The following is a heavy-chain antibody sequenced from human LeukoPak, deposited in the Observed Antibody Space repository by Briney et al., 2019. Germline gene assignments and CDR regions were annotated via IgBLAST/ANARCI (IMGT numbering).Heavy chain of an antibody. Sequence: SETLSLTCIVTGGSITTSDNYWGWLRQPPAKGLEWIGAVHNSGSTYYNPSLKSRVTMSIDRSTNRFSLKLSSVTAADTAVYYCARVQTYSSGWYKGGIGYFDYWGQGTLVTASS. CDR3: ARVQTYSSGWYKGGIGYFDY. J-gene: IGHJ4*02. V-gene: IGHV4-39*07. CDR2: VHNSGST. D-gene: IGHD6-19*01. CDR1: GGSITTSDNY.